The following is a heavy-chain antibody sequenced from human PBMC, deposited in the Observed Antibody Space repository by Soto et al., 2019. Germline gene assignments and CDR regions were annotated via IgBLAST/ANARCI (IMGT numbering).Heavy chain of an antibody. CDR1: GFTFSSYW. CDR3: ASQYSGYDDAFDI. D-gene: IGHD5-12*01. Sequence: PGGSLRLSCAASGFTFSSYWMSWVRQAPGEGLEWVANIKQDGSEKYYVDSVKGRFTISRDNAKNSLYLQMNSLRAEDTAVYYCASQYSGYDDAFDIWGQGTMVTVSS. CDR2: IKQDGSEK. V-gene: IGHV3-7*01. J-gene: IGHJ3*02.